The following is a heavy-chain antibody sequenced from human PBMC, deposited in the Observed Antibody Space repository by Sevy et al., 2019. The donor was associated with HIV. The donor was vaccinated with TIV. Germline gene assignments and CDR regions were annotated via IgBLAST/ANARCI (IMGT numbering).Heavy chain of an antibody. Sequence: SETLSLTRSVSGGSISNYYWSWIRQPPGKGLEWIGYIYYSGSTNYNPSLKSRVTISVDTSKNQFSLKLSSVTAADTAVYYCARESIAAAGDFDYWGQGTLVTVSS. D-gene: IGHD6-13*01. CDR3: ARESIAAAGDFDY. V-gene: IGHV4-59*01. J-gene: IGHJ4*02. CDR2: IYYSGST. CDR1: GGSISNYY.